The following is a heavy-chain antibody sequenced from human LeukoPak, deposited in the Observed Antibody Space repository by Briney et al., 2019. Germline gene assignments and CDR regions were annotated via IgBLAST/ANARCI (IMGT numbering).Heavy chain of an antibody. V-gene: IGHV7-4-1*02. Sequence: ASVKVSCKASGYTFTSYGMNWVRQARGQGLEWMGWINTYTGNPTYVQGFTGRFVFSLDTSVSTTYLQISSLKAEDTAVYYCATSYYYDSSGSTGGAFDIWGQGTMVTVSS. CDR3: ATSYYYDSSGSTGGAFDI. CDR1: GYTFTSYG. CDR2: INTYTGNP. D-gene: IGHD3-22*01. J-gene: IGHJ3*02.